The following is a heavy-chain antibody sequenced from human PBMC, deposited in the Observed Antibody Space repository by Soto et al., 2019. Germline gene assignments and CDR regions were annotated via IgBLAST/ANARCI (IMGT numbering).Heavy chain of an antibody. CDR2: ISSGSSYI. CDR3: ARDPGSGWEYLQH. V-gene: IGHV3-21*02. D-gene: IGHD6-19*01. J-gene: IGHJ1*01. CDR1: GFTFSNYG. Sequence: EVQLVESGGGLVKPGGSLRISCAASGFTFSNYGMNWVRQAPGKGLEWVSSISSGSSYIFYADSVKGRFTISRDNAENSLYLQMNSLTAEDSVVYYCARDPGSGWEYLQHWGQGTLVTVSS.